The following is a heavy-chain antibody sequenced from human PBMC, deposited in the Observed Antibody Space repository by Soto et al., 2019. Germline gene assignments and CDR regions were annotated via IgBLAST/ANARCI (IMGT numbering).Heavy chain of an antibody. CDR3: ALAYCGGDCYSGWFDP. D-gene: IGHD2-21*02. J-gene: IGHJ5*02. CDR2: IIPIFGTA. Sequence: ASVKVSCKASGGTFSSYSISWVRQAPGQGLEWMGGIIPIFGTANYAQKFQGRVTITADESTSTAYMELSSLRSEDTAVYYCALAYCGGDCYSGWFDPWGQGTLVTVSS. CDR1: GGTFSSYS. V-gene: IGHV1-69*13.